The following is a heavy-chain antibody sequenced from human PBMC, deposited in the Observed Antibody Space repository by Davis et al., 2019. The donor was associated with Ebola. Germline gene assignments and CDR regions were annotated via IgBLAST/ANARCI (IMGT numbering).Heavy chain of an antibody. Sequence: GGSLRLSCAASGFTVSSNYMSWVRQAPGKGLEWVSVIYSGGSTYYADSVKGRFTISRDNSKNTLYLQMNSLRAEDTAVYYCARDGDSNYTDDAFDIWGQGTMVTVSS. CDR3: ARDGDSNYTDDAFDI. CDR1: GFTVSSNY. CDR2: IYSGGST. J-gene: IGHJ3*02. D-gene: IGHD4-11*01. V-gene: IGHV3-66*01.